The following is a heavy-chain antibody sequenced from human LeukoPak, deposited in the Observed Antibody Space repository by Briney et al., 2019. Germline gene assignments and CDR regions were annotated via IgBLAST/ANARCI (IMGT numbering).Heavy chain of an antibody. V-gene: IGHV4-38-2*01. CDR3: ARKERHADI. J-gene: IGHJ3*02. CDR1: GYSISSGYY. D-gene: IGHD5-24*01. CDR2: IYHSGST. Sequence: SETLSLTCAVSGYSISSGYYWGWIRQPPGKGLEWIGSIYHSGSTYYNPSLKSRVTISVDTSKNQFSRKLSSVTAADTAVYYCARKERHADIWGQGTMVTVSS.